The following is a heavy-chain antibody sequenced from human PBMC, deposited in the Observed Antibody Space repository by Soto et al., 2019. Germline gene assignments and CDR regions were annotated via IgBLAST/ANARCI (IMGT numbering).Heavy chain of an antibody. CDR3: AKDDTDSSGYPGFDY. CDR1: GFTFSNYA. D-gene: IGHD3-22*01. V-gene: IGHV3-23*01. J-gene: IGHJ4*02. CDR2: IGHSGDDT. Sequence: GGSLRLSCAASGFTFSNYAMSWVRQAPGKGLEWVSAIGHSGDDTNYADSVKGRFTISRDNSKNTLYLQMNSLRAEDTAVYYCAKDDTDSSGYPGFDYWGQGTLVTVSS.